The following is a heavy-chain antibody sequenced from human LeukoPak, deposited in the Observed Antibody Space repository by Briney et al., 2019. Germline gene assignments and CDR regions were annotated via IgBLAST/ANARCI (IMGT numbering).Heavy chain of an antibody. V-gene: IGHV4-4*09. Sequence: SETLSLTCTVSGGSISSYYWSWIRQPPGKGLEWIGYIYTSGSTNYNPSLKSRVTISVDTSKNQFSLKLSSVTAADTAVYYCASRDPPGFTFDPWGQGTLVTVSS. D-gene: IGHD3-10*01. CDR2: IYTSGST. CDR3: ASRDPPGFTFDP. CDR1: GGSISSYY. J-gene: IGHJ5*02.